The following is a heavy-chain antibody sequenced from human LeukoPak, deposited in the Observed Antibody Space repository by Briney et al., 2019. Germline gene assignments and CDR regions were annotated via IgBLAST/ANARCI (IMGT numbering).Heavy chain of an antibody. D-gene: IGHD3-10*01. CDR2: MHHSGST. V-gene: IGHV4-38-2*02. J-gene: IGHJ4*02. CDR1: GYSISTDYH. CDR3: ARDRSYYTFDY. Sequence: SGTLSLTCAVSGYSISTDYHWGWIRQPPGKGLEWIGAMHHSGSTYYNPSLKSRVTISVDTSKNQVSLKLNSVTAADTAVYYCARDRSYYTFDYWGQGTLVVVSA.